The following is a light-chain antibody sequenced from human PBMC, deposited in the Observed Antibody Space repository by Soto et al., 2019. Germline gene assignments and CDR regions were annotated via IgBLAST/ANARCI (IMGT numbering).Light chain of an antibody. Sequence: QSVLTQPASVSGSPGQSIAISCTGTSSDVGSYNYVSWHQQHPGKAPKLMIYDVSNRPSGVSDRFSGSKSGNTASLTISGLQAEDEADYFCNSYTSSRTYVFGTGTKVTVL. CDR3: NSYTSSRTYV. CDR1: SSDVGSYNY. CDR2: DVS. V-gene: IGLV2-14*03. J-gene: IGLJ1*01.